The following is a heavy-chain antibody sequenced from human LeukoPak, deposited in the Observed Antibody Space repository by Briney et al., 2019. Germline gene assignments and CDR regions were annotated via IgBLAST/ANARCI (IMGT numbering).Heavy chain of an antibody. D-gene: IGHD5-12*01. CDR3: AKDGGIVATIPYFDY. Sequence: PGGSLRLSCAASGFTFSSYAMSWVRQAPGKGLEWDSAISGSGGSTYYTDSVKGRFTISRDNSKNTLYLQMNSLRAEDTAVYYCAKDGGIVATIPYFDYWGQGTLVTVSS. J-gene: IGHJ4*02. CDR2: ISGSGGST. CDR1: GFTFSSYA. V-gene: IGHV3-23*01.